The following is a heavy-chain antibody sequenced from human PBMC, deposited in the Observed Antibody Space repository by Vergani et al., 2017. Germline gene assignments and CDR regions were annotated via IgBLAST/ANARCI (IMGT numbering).Heavy chain of an antibody. Sequence: QVQLQESGPGLVKPSQTLSLTCSVSGGSISRNDYYWTWIRQPPGKGLEWLGYIYYSGSTYYHPSLKSRLTMSVDTSKNQFSLELSSVTASDTAMYYCASKPTGTTWYSVKYYFDFWGQGTLVAVSS. J-gene: IGHJ4*02. D-gene: IGHD6-13*01. CDR1: GGSISRNDYY. CDR3: ASKPTGTTWYSVKYYFDF. CDR2: IYYSGST. V-gene: IGHV4-30-4*08.